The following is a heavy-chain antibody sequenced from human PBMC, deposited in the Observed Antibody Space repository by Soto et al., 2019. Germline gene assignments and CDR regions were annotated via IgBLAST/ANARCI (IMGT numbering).Heavy chain of an antibody. V-gene: IGHV3-74*01. CDR3: ARDRGWSLFDY. Sequence: GGSLRLSCAASGSTFSTYWMYWVRQAPGKGLVWVSRTNSDGSDTSYADSVKGRFTISRDNAKNTLYLQMNSLRAEDTAVYYCARDRGWSLFDYWGQGTLVTVSS. J-gene: IGHJ4*02. D-gene: IGHD6-19*01. CDR2: TNSDGSDT. CDR1: GSTFSTYW.